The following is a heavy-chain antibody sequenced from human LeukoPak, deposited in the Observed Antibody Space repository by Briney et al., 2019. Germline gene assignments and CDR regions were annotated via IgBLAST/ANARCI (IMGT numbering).Heavy chain of an antibody. J-gene: IGHJ4*02. CDR2: ISYDGSNK. Sequence: HPGGSLRLSCAASGFTFSSYAMHWVRQAPGKGLEWVAVISYDGSNKYYADSVKGRLTISRDNSKNTLYLQMNSLRAEDTAVYYCAKVGGNYDSSGYYPTFDYWGQGTLVTVSS. CDR1: GFTFSSYA. V-gene: IGHV3-30-3*01. D-gene: IGHD3-22*01. CDR3: AKVGGNYDSSGYYPTFDY.